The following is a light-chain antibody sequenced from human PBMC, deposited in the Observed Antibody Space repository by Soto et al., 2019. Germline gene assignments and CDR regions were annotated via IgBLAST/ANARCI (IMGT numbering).Light chain of an antibody. J-gene: IGKJ2*01. CDR1: LNINTY. V-gene: IGKV1-39*01. CDR3: QQSSSTPYT. CDR2: AAS. Sequence: DIQMTQSPSSLSTYVGDRVTITCRARLNINTYLNWYQQKPGKAPNLLIYAASTLQGGVPLRFSGSVSGTEFSRTISSLQAEDFAAYYCQQSSSTPYTFGQGTKREIK.